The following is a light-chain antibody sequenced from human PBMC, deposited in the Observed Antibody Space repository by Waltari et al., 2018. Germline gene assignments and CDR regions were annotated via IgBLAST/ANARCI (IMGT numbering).Light chain of an antibody. V-gene: IGLV2-14*03. J-gene: IGLJ2*01. CDR1: SSDSDVDTFNQ. CDR2: DVN. Sequence: QSALTQPASVSGSPGQSITISCSGMSSDSDVDTFNQVSWFQQHPGKAPNLVIYDVNNRPSGVSDRFSGSRSGNTASLTISRLQSEDEADYYCTSYTDNSVIFGGGTKLTVL. CDR3: TSYTDNSVI.